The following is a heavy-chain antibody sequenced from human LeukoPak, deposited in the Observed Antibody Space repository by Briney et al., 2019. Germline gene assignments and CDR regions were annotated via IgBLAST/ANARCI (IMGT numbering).Heavy chain of an antibody. CDR1: GGSISNYY. D-gene: IGHD3-10*01. J-gene: IGHJ4*02. Sequence: SETLSLTCTVSGGSISNYYWSWIRQPPEKGLERIGYIYYSGSTNSNPSLRSRVTISVDTSRNQFSLKLSSVTAADTAVYYCARVRGVISPLDYWGQGTLVTVSS. V-gene: IGHV4-59*01. CDR2: IYYSGST. CDR3: ARVRGVISPLDY.